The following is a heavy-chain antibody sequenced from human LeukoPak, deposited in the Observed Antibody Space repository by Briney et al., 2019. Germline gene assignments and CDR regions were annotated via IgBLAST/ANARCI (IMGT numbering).Heavy chain of an antibody. D-gene: IGHD3-22*01. Sequence: PSETLSLTCAVYGGSFSGYYWSWIRQPPGKGLEWIGEINHSGSTNYNPSLKSRVTISVDTSKNQFSLKLNSVTAADTAVYYCARGARYYYDSSGYPDFDYWGQGTLVTVSS. J-gene: IGHJ4*02. CDR1: GGSFSGYY. CDR3: ARGARYYYDSSGYPDFDY. V-gene: IGHV4-34*01. CDR2: INHSGST.